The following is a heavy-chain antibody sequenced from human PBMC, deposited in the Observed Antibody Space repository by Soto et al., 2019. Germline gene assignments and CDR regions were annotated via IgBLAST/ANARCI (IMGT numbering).Heavy chain of an antibody. D-gene: IGHD5-12*01. V-gene: IGHV3-30-3*01. CDR2: ISYDGSNK. Sequence: QVQLVESGGGVVQPGRSLRLSCAASGFTFSSYAMHWVRQAPGKGLECVAVISYDGSNKYYADSVKGRFTISRDNSKNTLYLQMNSLRAEDTAVYYCASGMGLRWISAFDIWGQGTMVTVSS. CDR3: ASGMGLRWISAFDI. CDR1: GFTFSSYA. J-gene: IGHJ3*02.